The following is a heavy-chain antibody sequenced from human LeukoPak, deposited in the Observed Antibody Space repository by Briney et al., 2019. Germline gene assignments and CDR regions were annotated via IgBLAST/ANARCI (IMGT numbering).Heavy chain of an antibody. Sequence: SKTLSLTCAVSGGSFSGYYWSWIRQPPGKGLEWIWEINHSGSTNYNPSLKSRVTISVDTSKNQFSLKLRSVTTADTAVYYCARGSPYCGGDCSDYWGQETLVSVFS. CDR3: ARGSPYCGGDCSDY. D-gene: IGHD2-21*02. CDR1: GGSFSGYY. CDR2: INHSGST. J-gene: IGHJ4*02. V-gene: IGHV4-34*01.